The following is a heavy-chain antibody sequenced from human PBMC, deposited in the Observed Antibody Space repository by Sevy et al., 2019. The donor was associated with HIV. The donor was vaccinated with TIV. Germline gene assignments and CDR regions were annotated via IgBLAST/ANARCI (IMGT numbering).Heavy chain of an antibody. CDR1: GYTFSSNG. J-gene: IGHJ4*01. V-gene: IGHV1-18*01. CDR2: IGVYNGNS. D-gene: IGHD3-10*01. Sequence: ASVKVSCKASGYTFSSNGIAWVRQAPGQGLQWMGWIGVYNGNSKYAQNLQDRLTMTTDTSTSTAYMELKSLRSDETAVYYCARVPTYYFGSGTYFDYWGHGTLVTVSS. CDR3: ARVPTYYFGSGTYFDY.